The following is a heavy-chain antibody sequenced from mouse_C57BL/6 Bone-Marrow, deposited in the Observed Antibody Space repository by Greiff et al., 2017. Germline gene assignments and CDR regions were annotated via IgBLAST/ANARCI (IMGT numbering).Heavy chain of an antibody. CDR3: TTGCHYYGSSSFV. CDR1: GFNIQDDY. Sequence: VQLKQSGAELVRPGASVKLSCTASGFNIQDDYMHWVKQRPEQGLEWIGWIDPGNGDTEYASKFQGKATITADTSSTTAYLQLSSLTSEDTAVYYCTTGCHYYGSSSFVWGTGTTVTVSS. D-gene: IGHD1-1*01. CDR2: IDPGNGDT. V-gene: IGHV14-4*01. J-gene: IGHJ1*03.